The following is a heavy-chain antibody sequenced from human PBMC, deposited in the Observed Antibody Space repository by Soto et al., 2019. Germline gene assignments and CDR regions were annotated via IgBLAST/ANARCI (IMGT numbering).Heavy chain of an antibody. CDR1: GFTFSSYG. CDR3: AKGSSGDFWSGSYYYYGMDV. V-gene: IGHV3-30*18. CDR2: ISYDGSNK. Sequence: GGSLRLSCAASGFTFSSYGMHWVRQAPGKGLEWVAVISYDGSNKYYADSVKGRFTISRDNSKNTLYLQMNSLRAEDTAVYYCAKGSSGDFWSGSYYYYGMDVWGQGTTVTVSS. D-gene: IGHD3-3*01. J-gene: IGHJ6*02.